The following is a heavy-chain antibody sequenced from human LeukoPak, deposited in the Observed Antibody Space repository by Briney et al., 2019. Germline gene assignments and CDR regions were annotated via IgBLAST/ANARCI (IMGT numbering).Heavy chain of an antibody. CDR2: IKQDGSEK. CDR1: GFTFSSYW. Sequence: GGSLRLSCAASGFTFSSYWMSWVRQAPGKGLEWVANIKQDGSEKYYVDSVKGRFTISRDNAKNSLYLQMNSLRAEDTAVYYCARVIPPAFGLLGGWFDPWGQGTLVTVSS. D-gene: IGHD3/OR15-3a*01. J-gene: IGHJ5*02. CDR3: ARVIPPAFGLLGGWFDP. V-gene: IGHV3-7*01.